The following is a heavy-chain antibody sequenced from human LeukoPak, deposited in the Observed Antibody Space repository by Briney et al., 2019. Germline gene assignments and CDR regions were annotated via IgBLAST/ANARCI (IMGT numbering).Heavy chain of an antibody. Sequence: SETLSLTCTVSGGSISSSSYYWGWIRQPPGKGLEWIGSIYYSGSTYYNPSLKSRVTISVDTSKNQFSLKLRSVTAADTAVYYCARGRTGYHLLPTKKDYSYYYVDVRDKGTTVTVSS. V-gene: IGHV4-39*07. CDR3: ARGRTGYHLLPTKKDYSYYYVDV. D-gene: IGHD2-2*01. CDR1: GGSISSSSYY. J-gene: IGHJ6*03. CDR2: IYYSGST.